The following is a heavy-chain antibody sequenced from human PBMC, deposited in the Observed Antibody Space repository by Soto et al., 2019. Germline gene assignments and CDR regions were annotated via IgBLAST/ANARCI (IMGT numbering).Heavy chain of an antibody. CDR1: GFTFSDYY. D-gene: IGHD3-10*01. Sequence: QVQLVESGGGLVKPGGSLRLSCAASGFTFSDYYMSWIRQAPGKGLEWVSYISSSGSTIYYAESVKGRFTISRDKAKNSLYQQMNSLRAEDTAVYDCARAGVYYYYMDVWGKGTTVNVSS. CDR2: ISSSGSTI. J-gene: IGHJ6*03. CDR3: ARAGVYYYYMDV. V-gene: IGHV3-11*01.